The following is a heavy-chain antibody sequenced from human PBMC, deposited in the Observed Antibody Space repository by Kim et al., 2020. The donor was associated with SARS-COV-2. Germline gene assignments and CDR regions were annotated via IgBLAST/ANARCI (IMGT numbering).Heavy chain of an antibody. CDR2: INAGNGNT. J-gene: IGHJ3*02. D-gene: IGHD6-19*01. CDR3: AVEWLVRAFDI. V-gene: IGHV1-3*01. Sequence: ASVKVFCKASGYTFTSYAMHWVRQAPGQRLEWMGWINAGNGNTKYSQKFQGRVTITRDTSASTAYMELSSLRSEDTAVYYCAVEWLVRAFDIWGQGTMVTVSS. CDR1: GYTFTSYA.